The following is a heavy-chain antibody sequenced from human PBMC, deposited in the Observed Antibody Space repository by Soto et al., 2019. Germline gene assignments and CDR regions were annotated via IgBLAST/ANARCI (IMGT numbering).Heavy chain of an antibody. CDR3: AKGGYYSLFDI. V-gene: IGHV3-23*01. CDR1: GFPFSSYA. Sequence: GGSLRLSCVAYGFPFSSYAMSWVRQTPGKGLEWVSGISGSGGRTYYADSVKGRFTISRDNSNNTLSLQMHILRVEDTAVYFCAKGGYYSLFDIWGQGTMVTVSS. J-gene: IGHJ3*02. CDR2: ISGSGGRT. D-gene: IGHD3-16*01.